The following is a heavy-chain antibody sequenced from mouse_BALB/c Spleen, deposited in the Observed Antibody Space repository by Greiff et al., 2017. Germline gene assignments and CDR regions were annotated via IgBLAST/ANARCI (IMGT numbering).Heavy chain of an antibody. V-gene: IGHV2-6-7*01. D-gene: IGHD6-1*01. J-gene: IGHJ4*01. CDR1: GFSLTCYG. CDR3: ARVFTLADAMDY. CDR2: IWGDGST. Sequence: VKLVESGPGLVAPSQSLSITCTVSGFSLTCYGVNWVRQPPGKGLEWLGMIWGDGSTDYNSALKSRLSISKDNSKSQVFLKMNSLQTDDTARYYCARVFTLADAMDYWGQGTSVTVSS.